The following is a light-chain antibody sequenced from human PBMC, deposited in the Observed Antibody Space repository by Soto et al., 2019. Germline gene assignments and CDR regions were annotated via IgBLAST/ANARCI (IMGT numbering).Light chain of an antibody. CDR2: GAS. CDR3: QQYGSSPI. J-gene: IGKJ2*01. Sequence: EIVWTQSPGTLSLSPGERATLSCRASQSVSSSYLAWYQQKPGQAPRLLIYGASSRATGIPDRFSGSGSGTVFTLTISRLEPEDFAVYYCQQYGSSPIFGQGTKLEIK. V-gene: IGKV3-20*01. CDR1: QSVSSSY.